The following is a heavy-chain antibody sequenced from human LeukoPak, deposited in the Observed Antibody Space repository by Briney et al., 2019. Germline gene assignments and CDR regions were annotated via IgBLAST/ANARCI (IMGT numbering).Heavy chain of an antibody. J-gene: IGHJ4*02. Sequence: SETLSLTCTVSGGSVSSGSYYWSWIRQPPGKGLEWIGYIYYSGSTNYNPSLKSRVTISVDTSKNQFSPKLSSVTAADTAVYYCAREMERAYCSGGSCYKTYYFDYWGQGTLVTVSS. D-gene: IGHD2-15*01. CDR2: IYYSGST. CDR3: AREMERAYCSGGSCYKTYYFDY. CDR1: GGSVSSGSYY. V-gene: IGHV4-61*01.